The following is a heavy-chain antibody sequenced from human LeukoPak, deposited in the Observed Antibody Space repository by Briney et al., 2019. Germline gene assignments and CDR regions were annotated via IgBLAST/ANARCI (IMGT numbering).Heavy chain of an antibody. CDR1: GYTFTSYG. D-gene: IGHD2-15*01. V-gene: IGHV1-18*01. Sequence: ASVKVSCKASGYTFTSYGISWVRQAPGQGLEWMGWISAYNGNTNYAQKLQGRVTMTTDTSKSTAYMELRSLRSDDTAVYYCATLGYCSGGSCYSGYYYYYGMDVWGQGTTVTVSS. J-gene: IGHJ6*02. CDR2: ISAYNGNT. CDR3: ATLGYCSGGSCYSGYYYYYGMDV.